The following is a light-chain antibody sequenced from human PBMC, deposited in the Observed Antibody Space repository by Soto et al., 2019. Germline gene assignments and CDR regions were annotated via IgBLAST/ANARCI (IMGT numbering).Light chain of an antibody. CDR1: SGSVVSNY. CDR2: EDN. CDR3: QSYDNNNHGV. V-gene: IGLV6-57*02. J-gene: IGLJ3*02. Sequence: NFMLTQPHSVSESPGKTVTISCTGISGSVVSNYVQWYQQRPGSAPTTVIYEDNLRPSGVPDRFSGSIDISSNSASLTISGLKTEDEADYYCQSYDNNNHGVFGGGTQLTVL.